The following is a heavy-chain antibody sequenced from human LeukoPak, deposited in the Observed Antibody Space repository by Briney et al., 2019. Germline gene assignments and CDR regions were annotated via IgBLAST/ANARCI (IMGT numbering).Heavy chain of an antibody. CDR2: IYYSGST. D-gene: IGHD2-2*01. V-gene: IGHV4-59*08. CDR1: GGSISSYY. J-gene: IGHJ3*02. Sequence: SETLSLTCTVSGGSISSYYWSWIRQPPGKGLEWIGYIYYSGSTNYNPSLKSRVTISVDTSKNQFPLKLSSVTAADTAVYYCARVYCSSTSCYAFDIWGQGTMVTVSS. CDR3: ARVYCSSTSCYAFDI.